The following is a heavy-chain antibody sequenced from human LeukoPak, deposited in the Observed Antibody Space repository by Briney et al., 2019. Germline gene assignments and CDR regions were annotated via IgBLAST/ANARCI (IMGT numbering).Heavy chain of an antibody. CDR1: GFTFNNYA. CDR2: IWYDGSNK. J-gene: IGHJ4*02. CDR3: AREGMRTVTTLDY. Sequence: GGSLRLSCAASGFTFNNYAMSWVRQAPGKGLEWVAVIWYDGSNKYYADSVKGRFTISRDNSKNTLYLQMNSLRAEDTAVYYCAREGMRTVTTLDYWGQGTLVTVSS. D-gene: IGHD4-17*01. V-gene: IGHV3-33*08.